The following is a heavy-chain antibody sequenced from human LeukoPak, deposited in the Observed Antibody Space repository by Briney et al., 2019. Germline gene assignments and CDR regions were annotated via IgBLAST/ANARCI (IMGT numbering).Heavy chain of an antibody. J-gene: IGHJ3*02. CDR3: ARPLEWFGELSHAFDI. CDR1: GGSISSYY. V-gene: IGHV4-4*07. Sequence: SETLSLTCTVSGGSISSYYWSWIRQPAGKGLEWIGRIYTSGSTNYNPSLKSRVTMSVDTSKNQFSLKLSSVTAADTAVYYCARPLEWFGELSHAFDIWGQGTMVTVSS. D-gene: IGHD3-10*01. CDR2: IYTSGST.